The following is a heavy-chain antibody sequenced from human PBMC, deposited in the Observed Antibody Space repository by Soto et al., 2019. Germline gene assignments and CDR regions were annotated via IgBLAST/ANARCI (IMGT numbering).Heavy chain of an antibody. CDR3: ARETRGGARDYVSA. V-gene: IGHV4-59*01. D-gene: IGHD4-17*01. J-gene: IGHJ4*02. Sequence: SETLSLTCTVSGGSISSYYWSWIRQPPGKGLEWIGYIYYSGSTNYNPSLKSRVTISVDTSKNQFSLKLSSVTAADTAVYYCARETRGGARDYVSAWGQGTLVTVSS. CDR1: GGSISSYY. CDR2: IYYSGST.